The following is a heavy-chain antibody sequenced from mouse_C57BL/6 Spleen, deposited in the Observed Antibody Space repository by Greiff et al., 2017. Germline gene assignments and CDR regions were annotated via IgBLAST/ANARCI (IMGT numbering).Heavy chain of an antibody. Sequence: EVQLQQSVAELVRPGASVKLSCTASGFTIKNTYMHWVKQRPEQGLEWIGRIDPANGNTKYAPKFQGKATITADTSSNTAYLQLSSLTSDDTAIXYCARGSSYVGYAMDYWGQGTSVTVSS. CDR3: ARGSSYVGYAMDY. CDR1: GFTIKNTY. J-gene: IGHJ4*01. V-gene: IGHV14-3*01. CDR2: IDPANGNT. D-gene: IGHD1-1*01.